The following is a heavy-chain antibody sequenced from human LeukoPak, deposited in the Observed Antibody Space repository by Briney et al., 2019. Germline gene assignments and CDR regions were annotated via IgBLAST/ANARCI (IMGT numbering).Heavy chain of an antibody. CDR2: IYYSGST. J-gene: IGHJ5*02. CDR3: ARSYSSGWSNWFDP. Sequence: SETLSLTCTVSGGSISSYYWSWIRQPPGKGLEWIGYIYYSGSTNYNPSPKSRVTISVDTSKNQFSLKLSSVTAADTAVYYCARSYSSGWSNWFDPWGQGTLVTVSS. V-gene: IGHV4-59*01. D-gene: IGHD6-19*01. CDR1: GGSISSYY.